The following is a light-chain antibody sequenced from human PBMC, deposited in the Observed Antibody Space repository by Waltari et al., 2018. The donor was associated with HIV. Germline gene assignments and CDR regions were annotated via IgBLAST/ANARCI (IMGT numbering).Light chain of an antibody. Sequence: EIVLTQSPGTLSLSQGERATLSCRASQSVSRSYLAWYQQKPGQAPRLLIYGASSRATGIPDRFSGSGSGTDFTLTISRLEPEDFAVYYCQQFGGSPQTFGQGTKLEIK. CDR1: QSVSRSY. CDR2: GAS. V-gene: IGKV3-20*01. J-gene: IGKJ2*01. CDR3: QQFGGSPQT.